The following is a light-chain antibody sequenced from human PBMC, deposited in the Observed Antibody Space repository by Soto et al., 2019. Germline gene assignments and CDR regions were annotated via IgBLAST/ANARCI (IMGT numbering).Light chain of an antibody. Sequence: ESMLTQSPGTLSLSPGERATLSCRASQSVSTRYLAWYQQKPGQAPRLLIYGASIRATGIPDRFSGSGSGTACTLTISRLEPADFAVYYCHQFGSSPPAFTFGQGTKLEI. CDR2: GAS. CDR3: HQFGSSPPAFT. J-gene: IGKJ2*01. V-gene: IGKV3-20*01. CDR1: QSVSTRY.